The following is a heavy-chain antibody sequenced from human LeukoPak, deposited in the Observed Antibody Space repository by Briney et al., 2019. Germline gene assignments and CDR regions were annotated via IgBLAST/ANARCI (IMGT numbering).Heavy chain of an antibody. Sequence: SETLSLTCSVSRVSITSNYWSWIRQPPGKGLEWLGYTHHSGATSYNPSLKSRSTMSLDTSNNQFSLKLSSVTAADTAVYYCARSSGHSYGDFDYWGQGNLVTVPS. CDR1: RVSITSNY. J-gene: IGHJ4*02. CDR3: ARSSGHSYGDFDY. V-gene: IGHV4-59*01. D-gene: IGHD5-18*01. CDR2: THHSGAT.